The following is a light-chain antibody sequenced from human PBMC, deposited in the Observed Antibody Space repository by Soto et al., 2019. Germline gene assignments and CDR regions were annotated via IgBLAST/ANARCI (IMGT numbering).Light chain of an antibody. V-gene: IGKV3-15*01. J-gene: IGKJ1*01. CDR2: GAF. CDR1: QSVSAN. Sequence: ELVMTQSPATLSVSPGERATLSCRASQSVSANLAWYQQKPGQAPRLLIYGAFTRATGVPARFSGTGSGTEFTLTISSLQSEDFAVYYCQQYSDWPLTFGQGTKVDI. CDR3: QQYSDWPLT.